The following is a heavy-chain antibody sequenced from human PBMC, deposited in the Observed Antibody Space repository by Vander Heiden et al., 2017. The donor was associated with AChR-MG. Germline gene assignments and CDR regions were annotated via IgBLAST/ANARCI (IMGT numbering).Heavy chain of an antibody. J-gene: IGHJ4*02. CDR1: GFPFSDHY. D-gene: IGHD6-19*01. CDR3: TRVGGRTVSGTAIDY. V-gene: IGHV3-72*01. Sequence: EVQLVESGGGLVQPGGSLRLPCATSGFPFSDHYMDWVRQAPGKGLEWVGRTRNKANRYTTDYAASGKGRFTVARDDSKNLVYLQMNSLKTDETAVYYCTRVGGRTVSGTAIDYWGQGTLVTVSS. CDR2: TRNKANRYTT.